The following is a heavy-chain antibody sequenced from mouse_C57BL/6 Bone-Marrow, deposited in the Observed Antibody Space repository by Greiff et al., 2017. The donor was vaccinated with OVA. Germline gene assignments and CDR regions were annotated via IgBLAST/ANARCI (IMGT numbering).Heavy chain of an antibody. V-gene: IGHV1-82*01. CDR2: IYPGDGDP. J-gene: IGHJ2*01. CDR3: ARWDY. CDR1: GYAFSNSW. Sequence: QVQLQQSGPELVKPGASVKISCKASGYAFSNSWMNWVKQRPGKGLEWIGRIYPGDGDPNSNGKFKGKATLTGDKSSSTAYMELSSLTSEDSAVYFCARWDYWGQGNALTVTA.